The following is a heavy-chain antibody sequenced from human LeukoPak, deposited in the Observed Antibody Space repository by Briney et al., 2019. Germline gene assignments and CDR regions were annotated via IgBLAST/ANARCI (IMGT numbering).Heavy chain of an antibody. CDR3: ARDRRGPPGGWFDP. CDR2: ISSSSTTI. J-gene: IGHJ5*02. CDR1: GFTFSSYE. Sequence: SGGSLRLSCAASGFTFSSYEMNWVRQAPGKGLEWVSYISSSSTTIYYAGSVKGRFTISRDNAKNSLYLQMNSLRAEDTAVYYCARDRRGPPGGWFDPWGQGTLVTVSS. D-gene: IGHD3-16*01. V-gene: IGHV3-48*03.